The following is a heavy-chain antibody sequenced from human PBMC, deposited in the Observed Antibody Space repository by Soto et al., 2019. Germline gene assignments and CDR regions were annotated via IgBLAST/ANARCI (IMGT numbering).Heavy chain of an antibody. J-gene: IGHJ4*02. D-gene: IGHD2-15*01. CDR3: ARESVVVAAPEY. CDR2: IYYSGST. CDR1: GGSISSGGYY. V-gene: IGHV4-31*03. Sequence: QVQLQESGPGLVKPSQTLSLTCTVSGGSISSGGYYWSWIRQHPGKGLEWIGYIYYSGSTYYNPSLQNRVTKFVDPSKDQFFLKLGSVTAADTAVYYRARESVVVAAPEYWGQGTLVTVSS.